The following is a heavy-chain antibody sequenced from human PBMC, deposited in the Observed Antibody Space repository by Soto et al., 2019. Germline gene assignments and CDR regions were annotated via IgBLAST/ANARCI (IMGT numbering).Heavy chain of an antibody. V-gene: IGHV1-18*04. CDR3: ARVPNYYDSSGYYYEWFDP. D-gene: IGHD3-22*01. J-gene: IGHJ5*02. CDR2: ISAYNGNT. CDR1: GYTFTGYY. Sequence: ASVKVSCKASGYTFTGYYMHWVRQAPGQGLEWMGWISAYNGNTNYAQKLQGRVTMTTDTSTSTAYMELRSLRSDDTAVYYCARVPNYYDSSGYYYEWFDPWGQGTLVTVSS.